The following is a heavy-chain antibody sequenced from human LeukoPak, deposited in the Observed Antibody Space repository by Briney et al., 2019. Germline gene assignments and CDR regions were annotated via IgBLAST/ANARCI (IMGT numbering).Heavy chain of an antibody. CDR1: GFTFSSYE. CDR2: ISSSGGTM. V-gene: IGHV3-48*03. J-gene: IGHJ4*02. Sequence: GGSLRLSCAASGFTFSSYEMNWVRQAPGRGLEYVSYISSSGGTMDYADSVKGRFTISRDNAKNSLYLQMNSLRAEDTAVYYCARADSSGWYTLKYWGQGTLVTVSS. CDR3: ARADSSGWYTLKY. D-gene: IGHD6-19*01.